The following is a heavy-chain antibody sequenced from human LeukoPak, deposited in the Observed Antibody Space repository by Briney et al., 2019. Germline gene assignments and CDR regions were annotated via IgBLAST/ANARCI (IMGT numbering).Heavy chain of an antibody. V-gene: IGHV3-11*01. D-gene: IGHD3-3*01. Sequence: GGSLRLSCAASGFTFSDYYMSWIRQAPGKGLEWVSYISSSGSTIYYADSVKGRFTISRDNAKNSLYLQMNSLRAEDTAVYYYARDVSISFDDFWPYYYYGMDVWGQGTTVTVSS. CDR1: GFTFSDYY. CDR3: ARDVSISFDDFWPYYYYGMDV. J-gene: IGHJ6*02. CDR2: ISSSGSTI.